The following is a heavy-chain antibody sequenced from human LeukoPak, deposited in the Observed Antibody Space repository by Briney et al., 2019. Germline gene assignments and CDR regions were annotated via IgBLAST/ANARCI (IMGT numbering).Heavy chain of an antibody. D-gene: IGHD6-19*01. J-gene: IGHJ1*01. V-gene: IGHV1-8*02. Sequence: ASVKVSCKASGYTFTGFYIHWVRQATGQGLEWMGWMNPNNGNTDYAQKFQGRVTLTRNTSISTAYMELSSLRSEDTAMYYCTRGGPVAGTHKYFQHWGQGTLVTVSS. CDR1: GYTFTGFY. CDR2: MNPNNGNT. CDR3: TRGGPVAGTHKYFQH.